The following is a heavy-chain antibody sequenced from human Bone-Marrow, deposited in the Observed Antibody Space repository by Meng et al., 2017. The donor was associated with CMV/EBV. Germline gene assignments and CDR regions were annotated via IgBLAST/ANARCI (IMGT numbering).Heavy chain of an antibody. Sequence: KVSCKGSGYSFTSYWIGWVRQMPGKGLEWMGIIYPGDSDTRHSPSFQGQVTISADKSISTAYLQWSSLKASDTAMYYCARQSGYCSSTSCYNYWGQGTLATVSS. CDR1: GYSFTSYW. CDR2: IYPGDSDT. CDR3: ARQSGYCSSTSCYNY. J-gene: IGHJ4*02. D-gene: IGHD2-2*02. V-gene: IGHV5-51*01.